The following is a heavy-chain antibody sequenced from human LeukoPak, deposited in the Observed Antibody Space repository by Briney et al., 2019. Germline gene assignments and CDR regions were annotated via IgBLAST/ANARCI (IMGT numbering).Heavy chain of an antibody. J-gene: IGHJ4*02. Sequence: GGSLRLSCAASGFTFSSYSMNWVRQAPGKGLEWVSSISSSSSYIYYADSVKGRFTISRDNAKNSLYLQMNSLRAEDTAVYYCARTVEMPTITVGYWGQGTLVTVSS. V-gene: IGHV3-21*01. D-gene: IGHD5-24*01. CDR3: ARTVEMPTITVGY. CDR2: ISSSSSYI. CDR1: GFTFSSYS.